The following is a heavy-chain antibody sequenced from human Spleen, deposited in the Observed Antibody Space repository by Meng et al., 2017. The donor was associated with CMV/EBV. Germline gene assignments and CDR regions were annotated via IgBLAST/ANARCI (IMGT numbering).Heavy chain of an antibody. V-gene: IGHV3-23*01. CDR3: AKDPWYSSSSNWFDP. CDR1: GFTFNNYA. J-gene: IGHJ5*02. D-gene: IGHD6-6*01. CDR2: IGSTGVDT. Sequence: GESLKISCEASGFTFNNYAMSWVRQAPGKGLEWVSGIGSTGVDTHNADSVKGRFTISRDNSKNTLYLQMNSLRVEDTALYYCAKDPWYSSSSNWFDPWGQGTLVTVSS.